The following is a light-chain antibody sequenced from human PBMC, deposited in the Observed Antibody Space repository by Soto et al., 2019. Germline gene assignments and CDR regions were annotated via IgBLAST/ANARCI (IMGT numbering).Light chain of an antibody. CDR2: GAS. CDR3: QQYGSSIT. J-gene: IGKJ5*01. V-gene: IGKV3-20*01. Sequence: IVLTQSPGILSLSPGARAPLSCRASQSVSSSYLAWYQQKPGQAPRLLIYGASSRATGIPDRFSGSGSGTDFTLTISRLEPEDFAVYYCQQYGSSITFGQGTRLEIK. CDR1: QSVSSSY.